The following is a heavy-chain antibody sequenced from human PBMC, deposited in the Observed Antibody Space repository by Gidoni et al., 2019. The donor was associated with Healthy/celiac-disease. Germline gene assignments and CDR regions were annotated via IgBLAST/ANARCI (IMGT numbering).Heavy chain of an antibody. CDR1: GFPFSSHI. V-gene: IGHV3-48*02. D-gene: IGHD4-4*01. Sequence: ELQLLDSGGVLLQSVGSLRLSFSSLGFPFSSHIMNCVRQAPGKGLEWVSYISSSSSTIYYADSVKGRFTISRDNAKNSLYLQMNSLREEDTAVYYCATGLSSSNAHNYYYYGMDVWGQGTTVTVSS. CDR3: ATGLSSSNAHNYYYYGMDV. CDR2: ISSSSSTI. J-gene: IGHJ6*02.